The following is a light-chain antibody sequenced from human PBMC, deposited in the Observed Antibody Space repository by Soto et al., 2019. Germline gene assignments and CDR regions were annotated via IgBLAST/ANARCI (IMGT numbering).Light chain of an antibody. CDR2: VNT. CDR1: SSNIGAGYD. V-gene: IGLV1-40*01. Sequence: QAVVTQPPSVSGAPGQRVTISCTGGSSNIGAGYDVHWYQQLPGTAPKLLIYVNTNRPSGVPDRFSGSKSGTSASLAITGLQAEDEAAYYCQSYDNSLGGYVLFGGGTQLTVL. J-gene: IGLJ7*01. CDR3: QSYDNSLGGYVL.